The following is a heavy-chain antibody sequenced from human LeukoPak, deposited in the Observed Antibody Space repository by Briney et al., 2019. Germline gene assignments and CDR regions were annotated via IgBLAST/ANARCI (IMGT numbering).Heavy chain of an antibody. V-gene: IGHV4-4*07. D-gene: IGHD3-3*01. J-gene: IGHJ6*03. Sequence: PSETLSLTCTVSGGSISSYYWSWIRQPAGKGLEWIGRIYTSGSTNYNPSLKSRVTMSVDTSKNQFSLKLSSVTAADTAVYYCARGDLGSPRFLEEYYYMDVWGKGTTVTVSS. CDR1: GGSISSYY. CDR2: IYTSGST. CDR3: ARGDLGSPRFLEEYYYMDV.